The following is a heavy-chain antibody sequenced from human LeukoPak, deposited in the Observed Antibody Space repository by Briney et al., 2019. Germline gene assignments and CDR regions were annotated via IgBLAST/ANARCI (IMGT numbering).Heavy chain of an antibody. D-gene: IGHD1-26*01. CDR1: GFTFTSSA. CDR3: AARFPTSQWELHY. J-gene: IGHJ4*02. Sequence: ASVKDSCKASGFTFTSSAVQWVRQARRQRLEWIGWIVVGSGNTNYAQKFQERVTITRDMSTSTAYMELSSLRSEDTAVYYCAARFPTSQWELHYWGQGTLVTVSS. V-gene: IGHV1-58*01. CDR2: IVVGSGNT.